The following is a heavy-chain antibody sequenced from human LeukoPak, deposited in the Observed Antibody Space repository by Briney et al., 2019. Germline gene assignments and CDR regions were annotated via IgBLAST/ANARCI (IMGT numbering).Heavy chain of an antibody. V-gene: IGHV4-59*08. CDR3: ARARGSGWYGGNHDAFDI. CDR1: GGSISSYY. D-gene: IGHD6-19*01. Sequence: SETLSLTCTVSGGSISSYYWSWIRQPPGKGLEWIGYIYYSGSTNYNPSLKSRVTISVDTSKNQFSLKLSSVTAADTAVYYCARARGSGWYGGNHDAFDIWGQGTMVTVSS. J-gene: IGHJ3*02. CDR2: IYYSGST.